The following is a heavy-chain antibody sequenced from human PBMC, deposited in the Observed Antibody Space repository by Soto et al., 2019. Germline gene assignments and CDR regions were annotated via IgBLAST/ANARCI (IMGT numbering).Heavy chain of an antibody. CDR2: IYYSGST. CDR3: ARHVDTAMVTSAFDP. V-gene: IGHV4-39*01. Sequence: KPSETLSLTCTVSGGSISNSSYYWGWIRQPPGKGLEWIGSIYYSGSTYYNPSLKSRVTISVDTSKNQFSLKLSSVTAADTAVYYCARHVDTAMVTSAFDPWGQGTLVTVSS. J-gene: IGHJ5*02. CDR1: GGSISNSSYY. D-gene: IGHD5-18*01.